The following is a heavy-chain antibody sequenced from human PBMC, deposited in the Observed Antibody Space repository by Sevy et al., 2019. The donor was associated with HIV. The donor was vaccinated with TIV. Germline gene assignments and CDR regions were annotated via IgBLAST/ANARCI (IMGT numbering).Heavy chain of an antibody. D-gene: IGHD2-2*01. CDR1: GFIFSNYW. Sequence: GGPLRLSCSASGFIFSNYWMSWVRQAPGKGLEWVANIKQDGSEKYYVDSVKGRFTISRDNAKNSLYLQMNSLRAEDTAVYYCVRAGGDTVVVTTAIGILVMDVWGQGTTVTVSS. CDR2: IKQDGSEK. V-gene: IGHV3-7*01. J-gene: IGHJ6*02. CDR3: VRAGGDTVVVTTAIGILVMDV.